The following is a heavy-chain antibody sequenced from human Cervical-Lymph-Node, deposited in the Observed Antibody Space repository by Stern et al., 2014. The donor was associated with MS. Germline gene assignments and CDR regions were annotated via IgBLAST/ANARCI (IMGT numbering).Heavy chain of an antibody. D-gene: IGHD3-3*01. CDR2: TSSSGSDR. J-gene: IGHJ4*02. Sequence: VQLVQSGGGLVKPGGSLRLSCAASGFSFSDFSMNWIRQAPGKGLEWVSYTSSSGSDRLYADSVKGRFTISRDNAKNSLYLQMNSLRAEDTAVYYCARDPPTIDDYWGQGTLVTVSS. CDR1: GFSFSDFS. V-gene: IGHV3-11*01. CDR3: ARDPPTIDDY.